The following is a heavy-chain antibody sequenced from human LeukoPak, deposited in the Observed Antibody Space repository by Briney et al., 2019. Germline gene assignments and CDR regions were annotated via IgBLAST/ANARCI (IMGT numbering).Heavy chain of an antibody. J-gene: IGHJ4*02. CDR1: GFTFSDYY. CDR3: ARDRVGYSYGPSFLYFDS. CDR2: ISSSSSYT. Sequence: GGSLTLSCAASGFTFSDYYMSWIRPAPGKGLEWVSYISSSSSYTNYADSVKGRFTISRDNAKNSLYLQMNSLRAEDTAVYYCARDRVGYSYGPSFLYFDSWGQGTLVTVSS. V-gene: IGHV3-11*06. D-gene: IGHD5-18*01.